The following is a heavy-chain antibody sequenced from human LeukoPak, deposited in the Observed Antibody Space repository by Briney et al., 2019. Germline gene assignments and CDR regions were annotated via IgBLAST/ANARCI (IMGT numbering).Heavy chain of an antibody. CDR3: VRDIAAAGGFDY. V-gene: IGHV4-34*01. J-gene: IGHJ4*02. Sequence: PSETLSLTCGVYGGSFSGYYWSWIRQPPGKGLEWIGEINNSGSTNYNPSLKSRVTMSVDTSKNQFSLKLSSVTAADTAVYYCVRDIAAAGGFDYWGQGTLVTVSS. CDR2: INNSGST. CDR1: GGSFSGYY. D-gene: IGHD6-13*01.